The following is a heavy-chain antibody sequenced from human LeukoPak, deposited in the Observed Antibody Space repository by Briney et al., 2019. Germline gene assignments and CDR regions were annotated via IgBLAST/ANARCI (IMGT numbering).Heavy chain of an antibody. Sequence: PGGSLRLSCEASGFTFSSAAMTWVRQAPGKGLQWVSLISNSGANTYYADSVKGRSTISRDDSKNTLYLLMDSLRAEDTAVYYCAKDIQAANWGQGTLVTVSS. CDR1: GFTFSSAA. D-gene: IGHD5-18*01. CDR2: ISNSGANT. V-gene: IGHV3-23*01. CDR3: AKDIQAAN. J-gene: IGHJ4*02.